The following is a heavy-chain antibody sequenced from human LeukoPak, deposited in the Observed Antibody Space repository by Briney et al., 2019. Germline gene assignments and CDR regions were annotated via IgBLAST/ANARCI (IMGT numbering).Heavy chain of an antibody. Sequence: GESLKISCKGSGYSFTSYWIGWVRQMPGQGLEWMGIIYPGDSDTRYSPSFQGQVTISADKSISTAYLQWSSLKASDTAMYYCASTSIYSGHGDYFDYWGQGTLVTVSS. V-gene: IGHV5-51*01. J-gene: IGHJ4*02. CDR3: ASTSIYSGHGDYFDY. CDR2: IYPGDSDT. CDR1: GYSFTSYW. D-gene: IGHD5-12*01.